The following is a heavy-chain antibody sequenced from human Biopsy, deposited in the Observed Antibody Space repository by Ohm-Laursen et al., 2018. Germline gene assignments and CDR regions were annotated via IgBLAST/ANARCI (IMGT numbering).Heavy chain of an antibody. CDR1: GDSINNFF. Sequence: GTLSLTCTVSGDSINNFFWSWIRQPPGKGLEWIAYIDDTGNTNYNPSLLTRVTISIDTSKNQFSLEMTSMTAADTAVYYCARDGWQGYTYGFFDSGGQGTLVTVSS. J-gene: IGHJ4*02. D-gene: IGHD5-18*01. CDR2: IDDTGNT. CDR3: ARDGWQGYTYGFFDS. V-gene: IGHV4-59*01.